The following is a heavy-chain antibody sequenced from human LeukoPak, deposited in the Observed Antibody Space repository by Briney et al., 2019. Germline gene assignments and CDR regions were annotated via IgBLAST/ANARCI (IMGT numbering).Heavy chain of an antibody. V-gene: IGHV3-23*01. Sequence: GGSLRLSCGASGFTFSSHAMTWVRQAPGKGLEWVSAISISGDTTYYADAVKGRFTISRDNSKNTVYLQMNSLRAEDTAMYYCAKGTKPVMTIPDYWGQGVLVTVSS. J-gene: IGHJ4*02. CDR1: GFTFSSHA. CDR2: ISISGDTT. CDR3: AKGTKPVMTIPDY. D-gene: IGHD1/OR15-1a*01.